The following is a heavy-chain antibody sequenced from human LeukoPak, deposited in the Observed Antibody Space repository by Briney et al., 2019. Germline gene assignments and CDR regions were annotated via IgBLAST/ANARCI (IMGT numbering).Heavy chain of an antibody. V-gene: IGHV3-7*01. CDR1: GFTFSSYW. CDR3: ARSRDYGDYGYFQH. D-gene: IGHD4-17*01. Sequence: GGSLRLSCAASGFTFSSYWMGWVRQAPGKGLEWVANIKQDGSEKYYVDSVKGRFTISRDNAKNSLYLQMNSLRAEDTAVYYCARSRDYGDYGYFQHWGQGTLVTVSS. J-gene: IGHJ1*01. CDR2: IKQDGSEK.